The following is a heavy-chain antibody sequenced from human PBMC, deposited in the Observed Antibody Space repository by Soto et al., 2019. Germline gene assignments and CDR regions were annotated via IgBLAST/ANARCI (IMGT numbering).Heavy chain of an antibody. D-gene: IGHD6-13*01. CDR2: INHSGST. CDR1: GGSFSGYY. J-gene: IGHJ3*02. V-gene: IGHV4-34*01. CDR3: ARGHRGIAAAAGGDAFDI. Sequence: SETLSLTCAVYGGSFSGYYWSWIRQPPGKGLEWIGEINHSGSTNYNPSLKSRVTISVDTSKNQFSLKLSSVTAADTAVYYCARGHRGIAAAAGGDAFDIWGQGTMVTVSS.